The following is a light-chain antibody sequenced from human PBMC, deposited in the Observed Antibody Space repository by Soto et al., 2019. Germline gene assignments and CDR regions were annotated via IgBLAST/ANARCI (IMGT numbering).Light chain of an antibody. CDR1: SSDVGAYKY. Sequence: QSALTQPPSASLSPGQSVTISCTGTSSDVGAYKYVSWYQQYPGKAPKLMIYEVSKRPSGVPDRFSGSKSGNTASLTVSGLQAEDAADYYCTSYVGSDIWVFGGGTKLTVL. J-gene: IGLJ3*02. CDR3: TSYVGSDIWV. CDR2: EVS. V-gene: IGLV2-8*01.